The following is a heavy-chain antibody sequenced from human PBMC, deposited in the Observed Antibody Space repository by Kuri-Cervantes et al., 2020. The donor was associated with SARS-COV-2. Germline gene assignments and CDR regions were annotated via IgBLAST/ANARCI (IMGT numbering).Heavy chain of an antibody. Sequence: ASVKVSCKTSGYTITNFFMHWVRQAPGQGLEWMGLITPNGDLTLYAQNFQGRFTVTRDTSTRTVFMELSSLRSEDTAVYYCAGEAAVAGKNFDYWGQGTLVTVSS. CDR3: AGEAAVAGKNFDY. CDR2: ITPNGDLT. CDR1: GYTITNFF. V-gene: IGHV1-46*01. D-gene: IGHD6-13*01. J-gene: IGHJ4*02.